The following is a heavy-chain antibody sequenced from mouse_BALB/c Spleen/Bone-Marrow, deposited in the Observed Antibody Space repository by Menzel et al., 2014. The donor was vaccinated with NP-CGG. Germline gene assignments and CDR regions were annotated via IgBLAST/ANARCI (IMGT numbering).Heavy chain of an antibody. CDR2: IYPGSGST. V-gene: IGHV1S22*01. CDR1: GYTFTSYW. J-gene: IGHJ2*01. CDR3: TPRLRY. Sequence: GSELVRPGASVKPSCKASGYTFTSYWMHWVKQGPGQGLEWIGNIYPGSGSTNYDEKFKSKATLTVDTSSSTAYMQLSSLSSEGSAVYYSTPRLRYWGQGTTLTVSS. D-gene: IGHD1-2*01.